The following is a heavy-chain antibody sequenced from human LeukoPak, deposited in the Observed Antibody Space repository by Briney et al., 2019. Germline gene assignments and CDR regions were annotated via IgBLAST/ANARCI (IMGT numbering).Heavy chain of an antibody. CDR1: GGSISSSSYY. J-gene: IGHJ6*02. V-gene: IGHV4-39*07. CDR3: ARAKRITMVRGVQDGMDV. CDR2: IYYSGST. Sequence: SETLSLTCTVSGGSISSSSYYWGWIRQPPGKGLEWIGSIYYSGSTYYNPSLKSRVTISVDTSKNQFSLKLSSVTTADTAVYYCARAKRITMVRGVQDGMDVWGQGTTVTVSS. D-gene: IGHD3-10*01.